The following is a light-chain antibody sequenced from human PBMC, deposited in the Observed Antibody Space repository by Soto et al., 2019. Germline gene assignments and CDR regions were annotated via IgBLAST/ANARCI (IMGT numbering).Light chain of an antibody. V-gene: IGLV2-8*01. Sequence: CVRPRPASASGSAGESGTLSCPGTSSDVGNYNYVSWFQQHPGKAPKLIIYEVIKRPSGVPDRFSGSKSGNTASLTVSGLHAEDEGDYYCCSYAGGFYVFGTGTKVTVL. CDR1: SSDVGNYNY. CDR2: EVI. CDR3: CSYAGGFYV. J-gene: IGLJ1*01.